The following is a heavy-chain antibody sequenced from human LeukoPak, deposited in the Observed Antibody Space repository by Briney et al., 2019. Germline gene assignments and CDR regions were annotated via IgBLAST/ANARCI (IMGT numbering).Heavy chain of an antibody. V-gene: IGHV1-8*01. CDR3: ARGKGGYCSGGSCCGGGNYFDY. Sequence: ASVKVSCKASGYTFTSYDINWVRQATGQGLEWMGWMNPNSGNTGYAQKFQGRVTMTRNTSISTAYMELSSLRSEDTAVYYCARGKGGYCSGGSCCGGGNYFDYWGQGTLVTVSS. J-gene: IGHJ4*02. CDR2: MNPNSGNT. CDR1: GYTFTSYD. D-gene: IGHD2-15*01.